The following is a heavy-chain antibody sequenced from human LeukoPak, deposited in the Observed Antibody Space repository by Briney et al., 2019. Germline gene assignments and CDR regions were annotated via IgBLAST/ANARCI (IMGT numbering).Heavy chain of an antibody. CDR3: ATPGRRWDYFDF. J-gene: IGHJ4*02. Sequence: GGSLRLSCAASGFTFSSYSMNWVRQAPGKGLEWIGRIKTKGDGGTTDYAAPVKGRFTISRDDSKNTVYLQMNSLKIEDTAVYSCATPGRRWDYFDFWGRGALVTVSP. V-gene: IGHV3-15*01. D-gene: IGHD5-24*01. CDR1: GFTFSSYS. CDR2: IKTKGDGGTT.